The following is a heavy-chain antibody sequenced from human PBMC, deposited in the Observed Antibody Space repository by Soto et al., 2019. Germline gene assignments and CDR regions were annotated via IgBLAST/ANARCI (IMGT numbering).Heavy chain of an antibody. J-gene: IGHJ6*02. Sequence: SETLSLTCTVSGGSISSGDYYWSWIRQPPGKGLEWIGYIYYSGSTYYNPSLKSRVTISVDTSKNQFSLKLSSVTAADTAVYYCARATDYDSSGYHYYYGTDVWGQGTTVT. CDR2: IYYSGST. CDR1: GGSISSGDYY. V-gene: IGHV4-30-4*01. CDR3: ARATDYDSSGYHYYYGTDV. D-gene: IGHD3-22*01.